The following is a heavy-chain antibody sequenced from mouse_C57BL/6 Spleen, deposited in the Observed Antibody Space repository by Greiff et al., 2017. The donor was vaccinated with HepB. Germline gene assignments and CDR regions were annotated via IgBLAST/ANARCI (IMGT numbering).Heavy chain of an antibody. V-gene: IGHV7-3*01. D-gene: IGHD4-1*01. CDR1: GFTFTDYY. CDR2: IRNKANGYTT. CDR3: ATLANWDLAY. Sequence: EVQLVESGGGLVQPGGSLSLSCAASGFTFTDYYMSWVRQPPGKALEWLGFIRNKANGYTTEYSASVKGRFTISRDTSQSILYLHMHALRAEDSATYYCATLANWDLAYWGQGTLVTVSA. J-gene: IGHJ3*01.